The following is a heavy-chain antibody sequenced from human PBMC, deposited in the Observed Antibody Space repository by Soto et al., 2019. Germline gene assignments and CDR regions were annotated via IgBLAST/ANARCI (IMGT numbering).Heavy chain of an antibody. CDR2: IIPIFGTA. CDR1: GGTFGGYA. V-gene: IGHV1-69*05. J-gene: IGHJ5*02. CDR3: ARGFPLWFDP. D-gene: IGHD3-3*01. Sequence: SVKVSCNASGGTFGGYAISWVRQAPGQGLEWMGGIIPIFGTANYAQKFQGRVTITRDTSASTAYMELSSLRSEDTAVYYCARGFPLWFDPWGQGTLVTVSS.